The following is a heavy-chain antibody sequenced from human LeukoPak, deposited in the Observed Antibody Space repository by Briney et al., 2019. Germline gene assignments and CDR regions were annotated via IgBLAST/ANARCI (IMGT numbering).Heavy chain of an antibody. J-gene: IGHJ4*02. CDR3: ARSSIIAAAGPYYFDY. Sequence: SVKVSCKASGGTFSSYAISWVRQAPGQRLEWMGGIIPIFGTANYAQKFQGRVTITADKSTSTAYMELSSLTSEDTAVYYCARSSIIAAAGPYYFDYWGQGTLVTVSS. CDR2: IIPIFGTA. CDR1: GGTFSSYA. V-gene: IGHV1-69*06. D-gene: IGHD6-13*01.